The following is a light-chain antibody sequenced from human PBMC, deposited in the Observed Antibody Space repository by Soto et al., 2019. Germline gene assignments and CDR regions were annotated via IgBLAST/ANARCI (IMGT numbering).Light chain of an antibody. Sequence: EIVLTQSPATLSLSPGERATLSCRASQSVSSYLAWHQQKPGQAPRLLIYDASNRATGIPARFSGSGSGTDFTLTISRLEPEDFAVYYCQQRSNWLTFGGGTKVEIK. CDR1: QSVSSY. CDR2: DAS. V-gene: IGKV3-11*01. CDR3: QQRSNWLT. J-gene: IGKJ4*01.